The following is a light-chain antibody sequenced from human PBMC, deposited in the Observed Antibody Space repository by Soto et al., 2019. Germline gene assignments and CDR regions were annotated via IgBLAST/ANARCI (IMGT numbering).Light chain of an antibody. J-gene: IGKJ1*01. V-gene: IGKV1-5*03. CDR1: QSISAW. Sequence: LSASVGDRVSINCRASQSISAWLAWYQQKPGKAPRLLIYKASTLEIGVPSRFSGSGSGTEFTLTISSLQPDDVATYYCQQYNDYSWTFGQGTKVDIK. CDR3: QQYNDYSWT. CDR2: KAS.